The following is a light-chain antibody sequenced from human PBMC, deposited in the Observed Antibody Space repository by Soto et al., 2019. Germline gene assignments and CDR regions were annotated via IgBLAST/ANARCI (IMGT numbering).Light chain of an antibody. CDR2: IAS. Sequence: IQLTQSPSSLSASVGDRVTITCRASQGISNYLAWYQQKPGKAPKLLIYIASTLQGGAPSRFSGSGSGTDFILTISNLQPEDFATYFCQQANSFPRTFGGGTKVDIK. V-gene: IGKV1-9*01. CDR3: QQANSFPRT. J-gene: IGKJ4*01. CDR1: QGISNY.